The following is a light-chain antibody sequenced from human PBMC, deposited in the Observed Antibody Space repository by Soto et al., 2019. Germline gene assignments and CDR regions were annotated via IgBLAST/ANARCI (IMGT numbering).Light chain of an antibody. Sequence: EIVMTQSPATLSVSPGEGATLSCRASQSVNSDLAWYQQKPGQAPRLLIYDASTRATGIPARFSGSGSGTEFTLTISGLQSEDFAIYYCQQYTNWPPLTFGGGTRVEI. J-gene: IGKJ4*01. CDR1: QSVNSD. CDR2: DAS. V-gene: IGKV3-15*01. CDR3: QQYTNWPPLT.